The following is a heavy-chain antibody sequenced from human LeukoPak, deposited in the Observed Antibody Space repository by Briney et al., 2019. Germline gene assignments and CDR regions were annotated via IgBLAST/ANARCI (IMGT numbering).Heavy chain of an antibody. Sequence: PSETLSLTCTVSGGSINSYYWSWIRQPPGKGLEWIAYIYYSGSSNYNPSLKSRVTISVDTSKNQFSLRLSSVTAADTAVYYCAREGGDGYNSLDPWGQGTLVTVSS. J-gene: IGHJ5*02. CDR2: IYYSGSS. V-gene: IGHV4-59*12. D-gene: IGHD5-24*01. CDR3: AREGGDGYNSLDP. CDR1: GGSINSYY.